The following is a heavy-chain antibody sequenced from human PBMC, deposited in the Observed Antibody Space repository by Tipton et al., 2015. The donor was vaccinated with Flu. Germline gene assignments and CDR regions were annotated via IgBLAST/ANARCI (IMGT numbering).Heavy chain of an antibody. CDR2: ISGDGGGK. CDR3: ARVGPGGVYDY. Sequence: VQLVQSGEGLVQPGGSLRLSCAASGFTFRDYSMHWVRQAPGKGLEYVSAISGDGGGKYYVDSVKDRFTISRDNSKNTLYLQMGSLRPEDMAVYYCARVGPGGVYDYWGQGALVTVSS. V-gene: IGHV3-64*02. D-gene: IGHD2-8*01. J-gene: IGHJ4*02. CDR1: GFTFRDYS.